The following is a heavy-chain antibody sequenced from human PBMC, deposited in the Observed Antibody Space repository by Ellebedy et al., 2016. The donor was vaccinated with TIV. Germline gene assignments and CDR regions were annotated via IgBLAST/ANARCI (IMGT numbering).Heavy chain of an antibody. CDR2: LHSSGVT. D-gene: IGHD6-19*01. Sequence: SETLSLXXTVSGGSISGYYWSWIRQPPGKGLEWIGNLHSSGVTDYNPSLRNRVATSLDTSKNQVSLILTSVTAADTAVYYCARSCSPSCWECLEYWGQGVLVTVSS. J-gene: IGHJ4*02. CDR3: ARSCSPSCWECLEY. V-gene: IGHV4-4*09. CDR1: GGSISGYY.